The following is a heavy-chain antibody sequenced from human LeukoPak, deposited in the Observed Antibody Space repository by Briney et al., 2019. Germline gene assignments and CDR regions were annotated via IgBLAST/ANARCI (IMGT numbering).Heavy chain of an antibody. CDR1: GFTFSRYG. V-gene: IGHV3-30*04. J-gene: IGHJ4*02. CDR3: AKDDDSSVYYYPDH. Sequence: GGSLRLSCAASGFTFSRYGMHWVRQAPGKGLEWVTAISYDGSNKYYADSVKGRFTISRDNSKNTLYVQMNSLRAEDTAVYYCAKDDDSSVYYYPDHWGQGSLVTVSS. CDR2: ISYDGSNK. D-gene: IGHD3-22*01.